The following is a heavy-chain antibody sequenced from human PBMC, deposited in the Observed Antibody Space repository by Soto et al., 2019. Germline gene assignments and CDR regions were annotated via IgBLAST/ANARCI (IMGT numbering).Heavy chain of an antibody. V-gene: IGHV3-23*01. CDR2: ISGSGGGT. Sequence: EVQLLESGGGLVQPGGSLRLSCAASGFTFSSYAMSWVRLAPGTGLEWVSGISGSGGGTYYADSVKGRFTISRDNATNTLYQQMESLRGEDTAVYYCAKDGGQWGIGLYSMDVWGKGATVTVSS. D-gene: IGHD6-19*01. J-gene: IGHJ6*03. CDR1: GFTFSSYA. CDR3: AKDGGQWGIGLYSMDV.